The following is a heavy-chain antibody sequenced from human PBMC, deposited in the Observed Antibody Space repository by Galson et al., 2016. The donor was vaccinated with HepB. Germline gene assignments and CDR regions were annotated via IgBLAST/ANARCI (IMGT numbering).Heavy chain of an antibody. V-gene: IGHV3-33*01. Sequence: SLRLSCAASGFHFSGYGMHWVRQAPGKGLEWVALIWFDGTYKYYADSVRGRFTISRDDSMNTVFLQMDSLRAEDTAVYYCARAGVSNWPDFDCWGQGALVTVSS. J-gene: IGHJ4*02. CDR2: IWFDGTYK. CDR1: GFHFSGYG. D-gene: IGHD6-13*01. CDR3: ARAGVSNWPDFDC.